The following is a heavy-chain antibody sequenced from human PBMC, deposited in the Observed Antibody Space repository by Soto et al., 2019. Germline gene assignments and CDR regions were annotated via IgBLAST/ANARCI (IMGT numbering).Heavy chain of an antibody. CDR2: IGGRATSA. D-gene: IGHD3-22*01. Sequence: EVQLLESGGGLVQPGGSLRLSCAASGFTFSNYAMSWVRQAPGKGLEWVSGIGGRATSAYYADSVKGRFAISRDNSYTTLFLQLNSLRAEDTAVYYCAKSRYSDSSGDFYDFWGQGNLVSVSS. CDR3: AKSRYSDSSGDFYDF. V-gene: IGHV3-23*01. CDR1: GFTFSNYA. J-gene: IGHJ4*02.